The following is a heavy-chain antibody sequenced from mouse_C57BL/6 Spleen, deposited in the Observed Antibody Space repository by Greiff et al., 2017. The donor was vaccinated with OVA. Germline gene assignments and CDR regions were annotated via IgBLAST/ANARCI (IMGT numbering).Heavy chain of an antibody. CDR3: TTYGSSYENYAMDY. D-gene: IGHD1-1*01. CDR1: GFNIKDDY. CDR2: IDPENGDT. Sequence: VQLKESGAELVRPGASVKLSCTASGFNIKDDYMHWVKQRPEQGLEWIGWIDPENGDTEYASKFQGKATITADTSSNTAYLQLSSLTSEDTAVYYCTTYGSSYENYAMDYWGQGTSVTVSS. J-gene: IGHJ4*01. V-gene: IGHV14-4*01.